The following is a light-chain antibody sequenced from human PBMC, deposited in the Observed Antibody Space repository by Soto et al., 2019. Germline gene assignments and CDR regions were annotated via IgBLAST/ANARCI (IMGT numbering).Light chain of an antibody. J-gene: IGKJ1*01. CDR1: QSVSSN. V-gene: IGKV3-15*01. CDR2: GAS. CDR3: QQYYKLPWT. Sequence: EIVLTQSPGTLSLSPGERATLSCRASQSVSSNLAWYQQKPGQAPRLLIYGASTGATGIPARFSGSGSGTEFTLTISSLQSEDFAVYCCQQYYKLPWTFGQGTKVDI.